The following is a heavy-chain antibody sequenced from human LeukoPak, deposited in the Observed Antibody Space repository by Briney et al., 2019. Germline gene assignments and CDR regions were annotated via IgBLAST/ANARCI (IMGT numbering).Heavy chain of an antibody. CDR2: INHSGST. V-gene: IGHV4-34*01. D-gene: IGHD6-13*01. J-gene: IGHJ4*02. CDR1: GGSFSAYY. Sequence: SETLSLTCAVYGGSFSAYYWSWIRQPPGKRLEWIGEINHSGSTNYNPSLKSRVTISVDTSKNQFSLKLSSVTAADTAVYYCARTPVRVIAAAGTEKPGDYWGQGTLVTVSS. CDR3: ARTPVRVIAAAGTEKPGDY.